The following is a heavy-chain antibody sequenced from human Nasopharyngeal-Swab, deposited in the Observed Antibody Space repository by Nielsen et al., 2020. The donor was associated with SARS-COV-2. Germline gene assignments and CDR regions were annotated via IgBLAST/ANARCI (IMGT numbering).Heavy chain of an antibody. CDR3: ARGTMIYFGY. CDR2: VHYSGST. Sequence: GQAPGKGLEWIAYVHYSGSTDYNPSLKSRVTVSADTVMNQFSLKLDSVTAADTAVYYCARGTMIYFGYWGQGTLVTVSS. D-gene: IGHD3-22*01. J-gene: IGHJ4*02. V-gene: IGHV4-59*01.